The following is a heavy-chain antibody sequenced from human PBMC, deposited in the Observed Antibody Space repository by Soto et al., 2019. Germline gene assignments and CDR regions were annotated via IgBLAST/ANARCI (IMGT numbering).Heavy chain of an antibody. CDR2: VSPYNRNT. J-gene: IGHJ4*02. CDR3: AREISWEPRPY. D-gene: IGHD1-26*01. Sequence: VRLEQSGHEVKKPGASMKVSCKAPGYTFSNYGITWVRQAPGQGLGWMGRVSPYNRNTNDAQKFEDRVTMTTDTSTGTAYMELRSLTLDDTAVYFCAREISWEPRPYWGQGTPVTVS. CDR1: GYTFSNYG. V-gene: IGHV1-18*04.